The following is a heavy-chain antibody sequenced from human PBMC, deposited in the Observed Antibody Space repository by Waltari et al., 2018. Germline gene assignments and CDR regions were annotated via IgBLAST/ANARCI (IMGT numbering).Heavy chain of an antibody. V-gene: IGHV3-30-3*01. CDR2: ISYDGSNK. CDR3: ARVTDFDSSGYYYLDS. D-gene: IGHD3-22*01. J-gene: IGHJ4*02. Sequence: QVQLVESGGGVVQPGRSLRLSCAASGLTFNNYPMHWVRQAPGKGLGWEAVISYDGSNKYSADSVKGRFTSSRDKSKNTLYLQMNSLRAEDTAVYYCARVTDFDSSGYYYLDSWGQGTLVTVSS. CDR1: GLTFNNYP.